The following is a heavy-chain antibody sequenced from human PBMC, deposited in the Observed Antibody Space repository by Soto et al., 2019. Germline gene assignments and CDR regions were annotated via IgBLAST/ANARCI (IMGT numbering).Heavy chain of an antibody. J-gene: IGHJ4*02. D-gene: IGHD2-21*01. CDR2: FIPILDMA. Sequence: QVQWVQSGAELKKPESSVKASCKPSGGTFNTYTVNWLRLAPGHGLEWMGRFIPILDMANYAQKFQDRVTITADRSTFTAYMELNSLTSDDTAVYYCAITYCRDNSCPRDFDFWGPGTRVTVSS. V-gene: IGHV1-69*02. CDR1: GGTFNTYT. CDR3: AITYCRDNSCPRDFDF.